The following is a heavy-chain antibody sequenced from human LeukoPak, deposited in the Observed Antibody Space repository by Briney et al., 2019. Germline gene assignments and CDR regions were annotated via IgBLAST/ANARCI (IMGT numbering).Heavy chain of an antibody. D-gene: IGHD6-19*01. J-gene: IGHJ4*02. V-gene: IGHV3-48*03. CDR1: GFTFSSYE. Sequence: PGGSLRLSCAASGFTFSSYEMNWVRQAPGKGLEWVSYISSSGSTIYYADSVKGRFTISRDNAKNSVYLQMNSLRAEDTAVYYCARDGAVAGIENDYWGQGTLVTVSS. CDR3: ARDGAVAGIENDY. CDR2: ISSSGSTI.